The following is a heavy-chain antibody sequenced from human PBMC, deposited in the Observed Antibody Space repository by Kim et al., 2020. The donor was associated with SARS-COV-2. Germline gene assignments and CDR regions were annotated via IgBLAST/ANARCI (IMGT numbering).Heavy chain of an antibody. V-gene: IGHV4-39*01. CDR1: GGSISSSSYY. CDR2: FYYSGTT. CDR3: AKSYGSGERHY. D-gene: IGHD3-10*01. J-gene: IGHJ4*02. Sequence: SETLSLTCTVSGGSISSSSYYWGWIRQPPGKGLEWIGSFYYSGTTYYNPSLKSRVTISVDTSKNQFSLKLSSVTAADTAVYYCAKSYGSGERHYWGQGTLVTVSS.